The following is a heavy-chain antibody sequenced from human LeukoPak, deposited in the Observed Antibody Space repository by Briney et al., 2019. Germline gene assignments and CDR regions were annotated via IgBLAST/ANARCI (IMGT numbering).Heavy chain of an antibody. D-gene: IGHD3-16*01. Sequence: ASVKVSCKASGYTFTSYGISWVRQAPGQGLEWMGWISAYNGNTNYAQKLQGRVTMTTDTSTSTAYMELRSPRSDDTAVYYCATAHPTPGILGGWFDPWGQGTLVTVSS. CDR1: GYTFTSYG. CDR3: ATAHPTPGILGGWFDP. CDR2: ISAYNGNT. J-gene: IGHJ5*02. V-gene: IGHV1-18*01.